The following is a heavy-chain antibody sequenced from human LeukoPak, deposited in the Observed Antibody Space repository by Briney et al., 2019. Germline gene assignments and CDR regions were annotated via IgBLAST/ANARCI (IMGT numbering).Heavy chain of an antibody. CDR2: ISTYNGNT. Sequence: ASVKVSCKASDYTFSNYGISWVRQAPGQGLEWMGWISTYNGNTNYAQKFQGRVTITADESTSTAYMELSSLRSEDTAVYYCATLAAAGTQFDYWGQGTLVTVSS. V-gene: IGHV1-18*01. J-gene: IGHJ4*02. D-gene: IGHD6-13*01. CDR3: ATLAAAGTQFDY. CDR1: DYTFSNYG.